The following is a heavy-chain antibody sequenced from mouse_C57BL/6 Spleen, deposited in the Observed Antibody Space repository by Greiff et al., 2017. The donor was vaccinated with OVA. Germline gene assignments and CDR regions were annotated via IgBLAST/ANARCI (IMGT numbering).Heavy chain of an antibody. J-gene: IGHJ4*01. CDR3: ARPIYDGYGDYYAMDY. Sequence: VKLQQPGAELVKPGASVKLSCKASGYTFTSYWMHWVKQRPGQGLEWIGMIHPNSGSTNYNEKFKSKATLTVDKSSSTAYMQLSSLTSEDSAVYYCARPIYDGYGDYYAMDYWGQGTSVTVSS. CDR1: GYTFTSYW. CDR2: IHPNSGST. V-gene: IGHV1-64*01. D-gene: IGHD2-3*01.